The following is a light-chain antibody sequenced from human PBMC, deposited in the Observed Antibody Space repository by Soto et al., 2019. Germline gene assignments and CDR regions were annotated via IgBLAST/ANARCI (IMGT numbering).Light chain of an antibody. V-gene: IGKV1D-12*01. J-gene: IGKJ5*01. CDR3: QQANVFPFT. CDR1: QGIGRL. CDR2: AAS. Sequence: TQMTQSPSSVSASVGDRVTITCRASQGIGRLLAWYQQKPGKAPKLLIYAASSLQSGVPSRFSGSGSGTDFALTISSLQPDDFATYYCQQANVFPFTFGQGTRLEIK.